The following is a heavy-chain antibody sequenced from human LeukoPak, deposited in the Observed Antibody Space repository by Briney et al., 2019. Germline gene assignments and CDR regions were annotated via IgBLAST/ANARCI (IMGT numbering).Heavy chain of an antibody. J-gene: IGHJ4*02. CDR2: IYYSGST. CDR1: GGSISSYY. V-gene: IGHV4-59*01. Sequence: SETLSLTCTVSGGSISSYYWSRIRQPPGKGLEWIGYIYYSGSTNYNPSLKSRVTISVDTSKNQFSLKLSSVTAADTAVYYCARDVLRFGELFTPDWGQGTLVTVSS. D-gene: IGHD3-10*01. CDR3: ARDVLRFGELFTPD.